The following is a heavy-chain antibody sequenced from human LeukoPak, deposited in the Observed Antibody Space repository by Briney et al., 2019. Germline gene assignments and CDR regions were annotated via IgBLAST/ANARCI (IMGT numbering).Heavy chain of an antibody. Sequence: ASVKVSCTASGYTFSSYDINWVRQAAGQGLEWMGWMNPKTGNTNYAQKLQGRVTVTTDTSTSTAYMELRSLRSDDTAVYYCARGRYGSGSYYYYYGMDVWGQGTTVTVSS. CDR2: MNPKTGNT. D-gene: IGHD3-10*01. CDR3: ARGRYGSGSYYYYYGMDV. CDR1: GYTFSSYD. V-gene: IGHV1-18*01. J-gene: IGHJ6*02.